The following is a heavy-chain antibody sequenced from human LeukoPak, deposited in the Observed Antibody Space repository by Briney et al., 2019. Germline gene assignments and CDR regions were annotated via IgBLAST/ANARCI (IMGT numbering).Heavy chain of an antibody. J-gene: IGHJ4*02. Sequence: PSETLSLTCAVSGYSISSGYYWGWIRQPPGKGLEWIGSIYHSGSTYYNPSLKSRVTISVDTSKNQFSLKLSSVTAADTAVYYCAGARVGATSGLDYWGRGTLVTVSS. D-gene: IGHD1-26*01. CDR2: IYHSGST. CDR3: AGARVGATSGLDY. V-gene: IGHV4-38-2*01. CDR1: GYSISSGYY.